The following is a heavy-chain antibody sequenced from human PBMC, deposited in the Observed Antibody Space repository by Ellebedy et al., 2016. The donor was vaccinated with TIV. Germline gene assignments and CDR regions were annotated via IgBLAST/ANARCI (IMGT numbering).Heavy chain of an antibody. V-gene: IGHV3-7*01. J-gene: IGHJ4*02. CDR1: GFSFSGYW. CDR2: IKQDGSER. CDR3: ARRFDY. Sequence: GGSLRLSXAASGFSFSGYWMHWVRQAPGKGLEWVANIKQDGSERYYVDSVKGRFTISRDNAKNSLYLQMNSLRAEDTAVYHCARRFDYWGQGTLVTVSS.